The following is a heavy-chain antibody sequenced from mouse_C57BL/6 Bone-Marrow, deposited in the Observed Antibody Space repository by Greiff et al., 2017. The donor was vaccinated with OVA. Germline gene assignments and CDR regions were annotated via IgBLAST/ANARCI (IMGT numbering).Heavy chain of an antibody. CDR3: TRSYSNYGDFDY. D-gene: IGHD2-5*01. Sequence: VQRVESGAELVRPGASVTLSCKASGYTFTDYEMLWVKQTPVHGLEWIGAIDPETGGTAYNQKFKGKAILTADKSSSTAYMELRSLTSEDSAVYYCTRSYSNYGDFDYWGQGTTLTVSS. CDR2: IDPETGGT. CDR1: GYTFTDYE. V-gene: IGHV1-15*01. J-gene: IGHJ2*01.